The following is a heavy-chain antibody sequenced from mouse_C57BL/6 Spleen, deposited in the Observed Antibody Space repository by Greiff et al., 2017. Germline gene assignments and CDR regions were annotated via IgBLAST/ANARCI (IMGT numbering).Heavy chain of an antibody. CDR1: GYTFTSYW. CDR3: ARNYYGSRDFDY. J-gene: IGHJ2*01. V-gene: IGHV1-53*01. Sequence: LQPGTELVKPGASVKLSCKASGYTFTSYWMHWVKQRPGQGLEWIGNINPSNGGTNYNEKFKSKATLTVDKSSSTAYMQLSSLTSEDSAVYYGARNYYGSRDFDYWGQGTTLTVSS. D-gene: IGHD1-1*01. CDR2: INPSNGGT.